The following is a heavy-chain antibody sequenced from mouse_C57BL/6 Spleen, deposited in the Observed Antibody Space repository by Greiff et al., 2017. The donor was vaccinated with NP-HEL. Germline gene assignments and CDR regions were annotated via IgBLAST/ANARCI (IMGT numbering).Heavy chain of an antibody. V-gene: IGHV1-69*01. Sequence: QVQLQQPGAELVMPGASVKLSCKASGYTFTSYWMHWVKQRPGQGLEWIGEIDPSDSYTNYNQKFKGKSTLTVDKSSSTAYMQLSSLTSEDSAVYDSGKRDYEAMDCWGKGTSVTVSS. CDR3: GKRDYEAMDC. CDR1: GYTFTSYW. J-gene: IGHJ4*01. CDR2: IDPSDSYT.